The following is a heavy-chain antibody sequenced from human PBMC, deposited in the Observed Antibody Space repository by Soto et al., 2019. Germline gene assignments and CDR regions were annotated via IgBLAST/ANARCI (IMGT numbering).Heavy chain of an antibody. D-gene: IGHD3-10*01. V-gene: IGHV3-30*04. CDR3: AGRSGSSDY. J-gene: IGHJ4*02. CDR1: GFTFSNYT. CDR2: ISYDEIDK. Sequence: GGSVRLAXAASGFTFSNYTMHWVRQAPGKGLEWVALISYDEIDKYFADAVKGRFTISRDNSKNTLYLQMDSLRAEDTAVYYCAGRSGSSDYWGRGTLVTVSS.